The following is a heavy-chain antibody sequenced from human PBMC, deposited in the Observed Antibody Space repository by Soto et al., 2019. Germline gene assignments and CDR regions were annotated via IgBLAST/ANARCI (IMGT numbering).Heavy chain of an antibody. CDR3: ARSPGIAVAPTWFDP. Sequence: PGESLKISCKGSGYSFTSYWIGWVRQMPGKGLEWMGIIYPGDSDTRYSPSFQGQVTISTDKSISTAYLQWSSLKASDTAMYYCARSPGIAVAPTWFDPWGQGTLVTVSS. V-gene: IGHV5-51*01. CDR1: GYSFTSYW. CDR2: IYPGDSDT. D-gene: IGHD6-19*01. J-gene: IGHJ5*02.